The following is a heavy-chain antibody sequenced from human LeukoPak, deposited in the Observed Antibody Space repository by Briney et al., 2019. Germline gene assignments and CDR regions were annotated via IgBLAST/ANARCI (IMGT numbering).Heavy chain of an antibody. CDR2: IYYSGST. CDR1: GGSISSYY. Sequence: PSETLSLTCTVSGGSISSYYWSWIRQPPGKGLEWIGYIYYSGSTNYNPSLKSRVTMSVDTSKNQFSLKLSSVTAADTAVYYCARDSQWLSPTQSDYWGQGTLVTVSS. CDR3: ARDSQWLSPTQSDY. D-gene: IGHD6-19*01. J-gene: IGHJ4*02. V-gene: IGHV4-59*12.